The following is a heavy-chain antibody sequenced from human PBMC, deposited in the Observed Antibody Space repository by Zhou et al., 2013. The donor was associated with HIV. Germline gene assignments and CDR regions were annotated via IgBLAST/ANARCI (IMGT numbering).Heavy chain of an antibody. V-gene: IGHV1-69*04. J-gene: IGHJ4*02. CDR1: GGTFGSYA. Sequence: QVQLVQSGAEVKKPGSSVKVSCKASGGTFGSYAITWVRQAPGQGLEWMGRIIPILGIANYAQKFQGRVTITADRSAGTAYMELSSLRSEDTAFYYCATTSGNSPFGYWGQGTRVTVSS. CDR3: ATTSGNSPFGY. D-gene: IGHD2-15*01. CDR2: IIPILGIA.